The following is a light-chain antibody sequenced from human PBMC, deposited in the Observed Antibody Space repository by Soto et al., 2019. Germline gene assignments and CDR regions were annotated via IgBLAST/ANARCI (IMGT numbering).Light chain of an antibody. V-gene: IGLV2-8*01. CDR2: EVN. J-gene: IGLJ1*01. Sequence: QSVLTQPPSASGSPGQSVAISCTGTSSDVGGYNYVSWYQQHPGKAPKLMIYEVNKRPSGVSNRFSGSKSGNTASLTISGLQADDEADYHCGSFTGGITPYVFGTGTKLTVL. CDR3: GSFTGGITPYV. CDR1: SSDVGGYNY.